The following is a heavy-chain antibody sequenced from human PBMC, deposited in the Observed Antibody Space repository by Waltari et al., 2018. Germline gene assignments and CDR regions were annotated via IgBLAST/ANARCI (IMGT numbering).Heavy chain of an antibody. D-gene: IGHD6-19*01. CDR3: ASRDRYLRYSSGWYGRYFDL. Sequence: QLQLQESGPGLVKPSETLSLTCTVSGGSISSSSYYWGWIRQPPGKGLEWIGSIYYSGSTYYNPSLKSRVTISVDTSKNQFSLKLSSVTAADTAVYYCASRDRYLRYSSGWYGRYFDLWGRGTLVTVSS. V-gene: IGHV4-39*07. J-gene: IGHJ2*01. CDR2: IYYSGST. CDR1: GGSISSSSYY.